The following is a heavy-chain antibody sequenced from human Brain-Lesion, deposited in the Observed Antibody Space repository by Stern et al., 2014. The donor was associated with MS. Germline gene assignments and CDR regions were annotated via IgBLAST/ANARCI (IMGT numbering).Heavy chain of an antibody. J-gene: IGHJ5*02. CDR2: LNQAGSAK. D-gene: IGHD3-3*01. V-gene: IGHV3-7*01. CDR1: GFTFSDYW. Sequence: EVQLVESGGDLVQPGGSLRLSCVASGFTFSDYWLTWVRQAPGKGLQWVANLNQAGSAKNYVDSVKGRFTISRDNAKNSLYLQMNSLRVDDTAVYYCARIDRGNYDFWSGYYDYWFDPWGQGTLVTVSS. CDR3: ARIDRGNYDFWSGYYDYWFDP.